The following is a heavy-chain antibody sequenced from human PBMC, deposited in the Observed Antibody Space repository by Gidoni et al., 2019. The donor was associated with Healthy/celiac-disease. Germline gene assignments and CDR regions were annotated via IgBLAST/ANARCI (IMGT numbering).Heavy chain of an antibody. CDR1: VGSIGSSSYY. V-gene: IGHV4-39*01. Sequence: QLQLQESGPGLVKPSETLSLTCTVSVGSIGSSSYYSGWIRQPPVNGLEWIGSIYYSGSTDYNTSRKSRVNKTVDTSKKQFSLKLSAVNAADTSVYYCARHPPSSGDRQLFDYWGQGTLVTVSS. J-gene: IGHJ4*02. CDR3: ARHPPSSGDRQLFDY. CDR2: IYYSGST. D-gene: IGHD5-18*01.